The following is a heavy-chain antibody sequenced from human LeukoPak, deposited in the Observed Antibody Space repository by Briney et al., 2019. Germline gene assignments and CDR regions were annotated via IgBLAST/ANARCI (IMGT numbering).Heavy chain of an antibody. CDR1: GGSISSGDYY. V-gene: IGHV4-30-4*08. D-gene: IGHD4-17*01. CDR2: IYYSGST. J-gene: IGHJ4*02. CDR3: ARDHLYGDYPGLAY. Sequence: SQTLSLTCTVSGGSISSGDYYWSWIRQPPGKGLEWIGYIYYSGSTYYNPSLKSRVTISVDTSKNQFSLQLSSVTAADTAVYYCARDHLYGDYPGLAYWGQGTLVTVSS.